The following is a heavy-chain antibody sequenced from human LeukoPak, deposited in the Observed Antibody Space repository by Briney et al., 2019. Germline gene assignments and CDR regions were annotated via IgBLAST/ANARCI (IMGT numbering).Heavy chain of an antibody. CDR3: ARDWTHRSFDV. D-gene: IGHD3/OR15-3a*01. J-gene: IGHJ3*01. Sequence: GGSLRLSCVVSGFTFSSYAMSWVRQAPGTGLEWVSGISADGGGTFYADSGKGRFTISRDNSKNTLYLQMNSLRAEDTAVYFCARDWTHRSFDVWGQGTMVTVSS. V-gene: IGHV3-23*01. CDR1: GFTFSSYA. CDR2: ISADGGGT.